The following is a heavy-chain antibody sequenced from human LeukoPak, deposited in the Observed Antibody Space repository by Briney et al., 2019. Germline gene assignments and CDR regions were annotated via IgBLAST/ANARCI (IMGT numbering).Heavy chain of an antibody. CDR2: ISGSGGST. CDR1: GFTFSSYA. V-gene: IGHV3-23*01. D-gene: IGHD2/OR15-2a*01. J-gene: IGHJ4*02. CDR3: VREPPLYLHRFDY. Sequence: PGGSLRLSCAASGFTFSSYAMSWVRQAPGKGLEWVSAISGSGGSTYYADSVTGRFTISRDNSKSTLYLQMDSLKPEDSAMFYCVREPPLYLHRFDYWGQGTLVTVSS.